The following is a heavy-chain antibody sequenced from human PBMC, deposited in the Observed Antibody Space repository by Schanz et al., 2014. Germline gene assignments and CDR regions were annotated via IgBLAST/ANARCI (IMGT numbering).Heavy chain of an antibody. V-gene: IGHV4-39*01. CDR3: VRNGDCRGGIRCDKGYFDS. J-gene: IGHJ4*02. CDR2: LFYGGSK. CDR1: GGSISDSGAY. D-gene: IGHD2-15*01. Sequence: QLQMQTSGPGLVRPWETLSLTCTVSGGSISDSGAYWGWFRQTPGKGLEWIANLFYGGSKYYNPSFEGGFTMSVDASNNQYSLRLGSVTAADTAVYYCVRNGDCRGGIRCDKGYFDSWGQGILVTVSS.